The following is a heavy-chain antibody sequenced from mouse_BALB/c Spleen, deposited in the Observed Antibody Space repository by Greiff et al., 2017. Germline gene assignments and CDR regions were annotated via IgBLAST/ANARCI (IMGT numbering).Heavy chain of an antibody. CDR2: ISSGGGST. CDR1: GFAFSSYD. J-gene: IGHJ3*01. D-gene: IGHD1-1*01. CDR3: ARAFYYGSSPRFAY. V-gene: IGHV5-12-1*01. Sequence: EVQGVESGGGLVKPGGSLKLSCAASGFAFSSYDMSWVRQTPEKRLEWVAYISSGGGSTYYPDTVKGRFTISRDNAKNTLYLQMSSLKSEDTAMYYCARAFYYGSSPRFAYWGQGTLVTVSA.